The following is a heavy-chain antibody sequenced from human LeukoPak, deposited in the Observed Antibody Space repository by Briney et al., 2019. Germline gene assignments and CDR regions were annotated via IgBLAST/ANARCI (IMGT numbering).Heavy chain of an antibody. J-gene: IGHJ4*02. CDR1: GYIFTDYH. D-gene: IGHD6-6*01. Sequence: ASVQVSCKTSGYIFTDYHMHWVRQAPGQGLEWVGIINPGDGARRYAHKFQGRVTMTWDTSTSTFDMELNSLTSEDTAVYFCVRGIGIAARLLCNWGQGTLVTVSS. V-gene: IGHV1-46*01. CDR3: VRGIGIAARLLCN. CDR2: INPGDGAR.